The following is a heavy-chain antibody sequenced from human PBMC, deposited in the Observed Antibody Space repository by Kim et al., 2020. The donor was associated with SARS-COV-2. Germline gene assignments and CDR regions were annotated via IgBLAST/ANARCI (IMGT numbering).Heavy chain of an antibody. CDR1: GGTFSSYA. J-gene: IGHJ6*02. D-gene: IGHD1-7*01. Sequence: SVKVSCKASGGTFSSYAISWVRQAPGQGLEWMGGIIPIFGTANYAQKFQGRVTITADASTSTAYMELSSLRSEDTAVYYCARGGWNSHYYYYGMDVWGQGTTVTVSS. CDR3: ARGGWNSHYYYYGMDV. CDR2: IIPIFGTA. V-gene: IGHV1-69*13.